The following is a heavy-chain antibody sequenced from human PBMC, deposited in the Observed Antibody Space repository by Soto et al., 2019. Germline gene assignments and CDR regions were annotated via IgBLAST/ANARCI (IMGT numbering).Heavy chain of an antibody. J-gene: IGHJ3*02. V-gene: IGHV1-2*02. D-gene: IGHD6-19*01. Sequence: ASVKVSCKASGYTFTGYYMHWVRQAPGQGLEWMGWINPNSGGTNYAQKFQGRVTITADKSTSTAYMELSSLRSEDTAVYYCARALTVAVDAFDIWGQGTMVTVSS. CDR3: ARALTVAVDAFDI. CDR1: GYTFTGYY. CDR2: INPNSGGT.